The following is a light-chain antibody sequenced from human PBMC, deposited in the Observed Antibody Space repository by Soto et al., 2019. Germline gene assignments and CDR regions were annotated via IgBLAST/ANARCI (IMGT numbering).Light chain of an antibody. J-gene: IGKJ1*01. CDR1: QSISSW. Sequence: DIQLTQSPYTLSASVGGRVTLTCGASQSISSWLAWYQQKPGKAPKXMIYKASSLESGVPSRFSGSGSGTEFTLTISSLQPEDVATYYCQHYNSYSEALGQGTKVDIK. CDR3: QHYNSYSEA. CDR2: KAS. V-gene: IGKV1-5*03.